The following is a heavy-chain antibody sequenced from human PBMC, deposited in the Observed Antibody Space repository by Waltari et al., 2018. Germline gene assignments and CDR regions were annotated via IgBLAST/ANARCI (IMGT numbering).Heavy chain of an antibody. V-gene: IGHV5-51*01. CDR2: IYPSDSDT. D-gene: IGHD3-22*01. CDR1: GYSLTSYW. CDR3: AGRIYDSSGYPDY. J-gene: IGHJ4*02. Sequence: EVQLVQSGAEVKKPGESLKISCKGSGYSLTSYWIGWVRRKPGKGLEWVGIIYPSDSDTRCSPSFQGQVTISADKSISTAYLQWSSLKASDTAMYYCAGRIYDSSGYPDYWGQGTLVTVSS.